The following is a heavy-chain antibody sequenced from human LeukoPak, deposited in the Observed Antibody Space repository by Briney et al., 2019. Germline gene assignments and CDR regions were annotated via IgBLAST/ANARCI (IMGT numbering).Heavy chain of an antibody. J-gene: IGHJ4*02. D-gene: IGHD2-2*01. CDR2: ISSSSSTI. CDR3: ARGDCTTTSCYLFDY. V-gene: IGHV3-21*01. CDR1: GFTFSSYS. Sequence: GGSLRLSCVAPGFTFSSYSMSWVRQAPGKGLDWVSSISSSSSTIYYADSVKGRFTISRDNAKNSLYLQMNSLRAEDTALYYCARGDCTTTSCYLFDYWGQGTLVTVSS.